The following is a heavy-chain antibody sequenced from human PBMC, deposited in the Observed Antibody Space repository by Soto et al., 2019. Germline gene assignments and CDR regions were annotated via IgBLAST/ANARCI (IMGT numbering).Heavy chain of an antibody. D-gene: IGHD1-26*01. CDR1: GGSISSSNW. CDR2: IYHSGST. V-gene: IGHV4-4*02. Sequence: SETLSLTCAVSGGSISSSNWWSWVRQPPGKGLEWIGEIYHSGSTNYNPSLKSRVTISVDKSKNQFSLKLSSVTAADTAVYYCARVSGSYHYGMDVWGQGTKVTVSS. J-gene: IGHJ6*02. CDR3: ARVSGSYHYGMDV.